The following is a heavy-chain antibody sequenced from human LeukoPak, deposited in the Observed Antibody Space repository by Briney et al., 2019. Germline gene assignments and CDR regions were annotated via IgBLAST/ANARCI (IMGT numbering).Heavy chain of an antibody. CDR1: GFTVSNNY. CDR3: ARVKNYLVSENLAS. J-gene: IGHJ4*02. CDR2: IYSGGST. D-gene: IGHD3-10*01. V-gene: IGHV3-53*01. Sequence: GGSLRLSCAASGFTVSNNYMSWVRQAPGKGLEWVSVIYSGGSTYYADSVKGRFTISRDNSKNTLYLQMNSLRAEDTAVYYCARVKNYLVSENLASWGRGTLVPASS.